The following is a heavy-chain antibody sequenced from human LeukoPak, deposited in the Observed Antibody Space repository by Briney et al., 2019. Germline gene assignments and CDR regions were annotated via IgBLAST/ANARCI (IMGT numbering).Heavy chain of an antibody. CDR3: ARDEASGSYNWFDP. V-gene: IGHV1-18*01. J-gene: IGHJ5*02. D-gene: IGHD1-26*01. CDR2: ISAYNGNT. Sequence: ASVKVSCKASGYAFTSYGISWVRQAPGQGLEWMGWISAYNGNTNYAQKLQGRVTMTTDTSTSTPYMELRSLRSDDTAVYYCARDEASGSYNWFDPWGEGTLVTVSS. CDR1: GYAFTSYG.